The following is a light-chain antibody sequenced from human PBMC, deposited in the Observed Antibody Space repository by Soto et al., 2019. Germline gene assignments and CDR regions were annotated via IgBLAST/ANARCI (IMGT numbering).Light chain of an antibody. Sequence: QSALTQPRSVSGSPGQSVTISCTGTSNDVGAYNFVSWYQQPPGKAPKLMIYDVTKRPSGVPDRFSGSKSGNTASLTVSGLQADDEGDYYCSSYGGSNTLVFGGGTKLTVL. J-gene: IGLJ2*01. CDR2: DVT. CDR1: SNDVGAYNF. V-gene: IGLV2-11*01. CDR3: SSYGGSNTLV.